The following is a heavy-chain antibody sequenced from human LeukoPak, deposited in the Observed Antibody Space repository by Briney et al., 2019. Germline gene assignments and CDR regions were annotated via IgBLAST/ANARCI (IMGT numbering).Heavy chain of an antibody. Sequence: GRSLRLSCAASGFTFSSYSMNWVRQAPGKGLEWVSSISGSSTYIYCADSVKGRFTISRDNAKNSLYLQMNSLRAEDTAIYYCARAKPLPLMAHYFDYWGQGTLLTVSS. J-gene: IGHJ4*02. CDR1: GFTFSSYS. CDR2: ISGSSTYI. D-gene: IGHD3-16*02. CDR3: ARAKPLPLMAHYFDY. V-gene: IGHV3-21*01.